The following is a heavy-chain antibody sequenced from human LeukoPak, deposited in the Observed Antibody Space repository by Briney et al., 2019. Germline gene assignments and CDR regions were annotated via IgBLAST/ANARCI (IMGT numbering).Heavy chain of an antibody. J-gene: IGHJ4*02. V-gene: IGHV3-48*04. CDR2: ISSSGSTI. D-gene: IGHD3-10*01. Sequence: GGSLRLSCAASEFTFSWYSMNWVRQAPGKGLEWVSYISSSGSTIYYADSVKGRFTISRDNAKNSLYLQMNSLRAEDTAVYYCARHRVLWFGGYYFDYWGQGTLVTVSS. CDR1: EFTFSWYS. CDR3: ARHRVLWFGGYYFDY.